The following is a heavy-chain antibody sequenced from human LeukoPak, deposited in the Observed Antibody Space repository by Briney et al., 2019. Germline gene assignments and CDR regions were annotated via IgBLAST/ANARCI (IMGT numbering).Heavy chain of an antibody. CDR3: ARGSPVCMVVIAIPYYNYYMDV. J-gene: IGHJ6*03. D-gene: IGHD2-21*01. Sequence: PGGSLRLSFAASGFTLSSYFMNWVRQAPGKGLAWVSYISSTSNTIYYADSLKGRFTISRDNAKNSLYLQMNSLRAEDTAVYYCARGSPVCMVVIAIPYYNYYMDVWGKGTTVTVSS. CDR2: ISSTSNTI. CDR1: GFTLSSYF. V-gene: IGHV3-48*04.